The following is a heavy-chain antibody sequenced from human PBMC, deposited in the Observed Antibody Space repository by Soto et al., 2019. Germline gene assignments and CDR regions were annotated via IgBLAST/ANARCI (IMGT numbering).Heavy chain of an antibody. Sequence: GGSLRLSCAASGFTFSTYAMSWVRQAPGKGLEWVSAISGSGATTYYADSVKGRFTISRDNSKNTLYLQMNSLRAEDTALYYCATARALYGLFAYWGQGTPVTVSS. CDR1: GFTFSTYA. CDR2: ISGSGATT. V-gene: IGHV3-23*01. J-gene: IGHJ4*02. CDR3: ATARALYGLFAY. D-gene: IGHD2-8*01.